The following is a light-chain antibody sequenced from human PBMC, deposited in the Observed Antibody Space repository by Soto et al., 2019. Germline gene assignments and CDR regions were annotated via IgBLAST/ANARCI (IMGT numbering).Light chain of an antibody. CDR3: QQYNSYPWT. CDR2: DAS. J-gene: IGKJ1*01. Sequence: DIQMTQSPSTLSASVGDRATITCRASQSVSSWLAWYQQKPGKAPKLLIYDASNWASGVPARFSGSGSGTEFTLTISSLQPDDFADYYCQQYNSYPWTFGQGTKVEIK. CDR1: QSVSSW. V-gene: IGKV1-5*01.